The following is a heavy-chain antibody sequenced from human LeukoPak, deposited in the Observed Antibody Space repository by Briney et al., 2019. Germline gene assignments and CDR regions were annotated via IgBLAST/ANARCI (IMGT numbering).Heavy chain of an antibody. D-gene: IGHD2-15*01. CDR1: GFTFISYS. CDR2: ISSGSNTI. Sequence: GGSLRLSCAGSGFTFISYSMNWVRQAPGKGLEWISYISSGSNTIYYADSVRGRFTISRDNAKNSLYLQMNSLRAEDTAVYSCARGADGVSSNSRGWFDPWGQGTLVTVSS. V-gene: IGHV3-48*04. J-gene: IGHJ5*02. CDR3: ARGADGVSSNSRGWFDP.